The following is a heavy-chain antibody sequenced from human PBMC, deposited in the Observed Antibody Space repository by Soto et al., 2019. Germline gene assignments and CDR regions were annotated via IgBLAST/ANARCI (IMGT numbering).Heavy chain of an antibody. V-gene: IGHV1-3*01. CDR2: INAGNGNT. CDR1: GYTFTSYA. Sequence: ASVKVSCKASGYTFTSYAMHWVRQAPGQRLEWMGWINAGNGNTKYSQKFQGRVTITTDTSASTAYMELRSLRSEDTAVYYCAREMWSRGGPQNLFDYWGQGALVTVSS. J-gene: IGHJ4*02. CDR3: AREMWSRGGPQNLFDY. D-gene: IGHD3-3*01.